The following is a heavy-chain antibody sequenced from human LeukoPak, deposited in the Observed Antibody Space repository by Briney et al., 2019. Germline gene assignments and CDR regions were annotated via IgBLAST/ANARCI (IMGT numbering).Heavy chain of an antibody. J-gene: IGHJ6*02. V-gene: IGHV1-2*02. Sequence: GASVKVSCKASGYTFTGYYMHWVRQAPGQGLEWMGWINPNSDDTNYAQKFQGRVTMTRDTSISTAYMELSRLRSDDTAVYYCAETVLGSGSPAYGMVVWGQGTTVTVSS. CDR3: AETVLGSGSPAYGMVV. D-gene: IGHD3-10*01. CDR1: GYTFTGYY. CDR2: INPNSDDT.